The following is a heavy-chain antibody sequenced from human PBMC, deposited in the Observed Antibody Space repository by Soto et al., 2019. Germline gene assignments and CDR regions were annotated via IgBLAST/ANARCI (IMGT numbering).Heavy chain of an antibody. J-gene: IGHJ6*02. CDR1: GYSFTSYW. CDR2: IYPGDSDT. CDR3: ARGLVPEDDYNLEASYYYGMDV. D-gene: IGHD4-4*01. Sequence: PGESLKISCKGSGYSFTSYWIGWVRQMPGKGLEWMGIIYPGDSDTRYSPSLQGQVTISADKSISTAYLQWSSLKASDTAMYYCARGLVPEDDYNLEASYYYGMDVWGQGTTVTVSS. V-gene: IGHV5-51*01.